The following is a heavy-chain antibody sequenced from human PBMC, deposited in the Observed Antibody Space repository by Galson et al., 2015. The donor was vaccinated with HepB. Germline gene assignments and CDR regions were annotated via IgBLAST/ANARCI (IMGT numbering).Heavy chain of an antibody. J-gene: IGHJ3*02. CDR2: MNPNSGNT. V-gene: IGHV1-8*01. D-gene: IGHD3-22*01. CDR3: ARITYYYDSSGYYYRPDAFDI. Sequence: SVKVSCKASGSTFTSYDINWVRQATGQGLEWMGWMNPNSGNTGYAQKFQGRVTMTRNTSISTAYMELSSLRSEDTAVYYCARITYYYDSSGYYYRPDAFDIWGQGTMVTVSS. CDR1: GSTFTSYD.